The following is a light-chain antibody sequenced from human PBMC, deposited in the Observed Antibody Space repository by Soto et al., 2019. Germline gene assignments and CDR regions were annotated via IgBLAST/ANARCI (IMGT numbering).Light chain of an antibody. J-gene: IGLJ2*01. CDR1: SSNIGAGYD. CDR2: GNS. V-gene: IGLV1-40*01. Sequence: QSVLTQPPSVSGAPGQRVTISCTGSSSNIGAGYDVHWYQQLPGTAPKLLIYGNSNRPSGVPDRFSGSSSGTSASLAITGLQAGAESEYYCQSSDSSLSVRFGGGTKLTVL. CDR3: QSSDSSLSVR.